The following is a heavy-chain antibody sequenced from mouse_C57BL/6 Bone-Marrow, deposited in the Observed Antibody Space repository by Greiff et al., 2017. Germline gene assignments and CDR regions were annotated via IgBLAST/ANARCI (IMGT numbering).Heavy chain of an antibody. CDR3: SSFDGNYYDF. CDR2: IDPEIGDT. V-gene: IGHV14-4*01. CDR1: GFNIKDDY. Sequence: EVQLQQSGAELVRPGASVKLSCTASGFNIKDDYIHWVKQRPEQGLEWIGWIDPEIGDTEYASKFQGKATITSDTSSNTAYLQLSSLTSESTAVYYCSSFDGNYYDFWGQGTPLTVAS. D-gene: IGHD2-3*01. J-gene: IGHJ2*01.